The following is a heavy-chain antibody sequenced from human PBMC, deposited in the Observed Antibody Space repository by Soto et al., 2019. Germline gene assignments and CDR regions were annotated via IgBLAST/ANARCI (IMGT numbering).Heavy chain of an antibody. CDR1: GYNFDIYW. V-gene: IGHV5-51*01. J-gene: IGHJ6*02. Sequence: ESLKISCTTSGYNFDIYWIDWVRQMPGRGLEWMGSIYPGDSDTRYGPSFQGQVTISADKSITTAYLQWSNLRASDTAIYYCAPHSGSYYYGMDVWGQGTTVTVSS. CDR3: APHSGSYYYGMDV. D-gene: IGHD5-12*01. CDR2: IYPGDSDT.